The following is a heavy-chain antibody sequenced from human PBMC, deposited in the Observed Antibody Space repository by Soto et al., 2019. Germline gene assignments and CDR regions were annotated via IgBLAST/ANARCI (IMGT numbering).Heavy chain of an antibody. CDR1: GFIFSDHY. Sequence: EVQLVESGGGLVQPGGSLRLSCAASGFIFSDHYIDWVRQAPGKGLEWVGRSANKPNGYTTEFAGSVKGRCTISRDDSKNSLYVQMYSLKSEDTAVYYCARAFALHGLDVWGQGTTVTVS. J-gene: IGHJ6*02. CDR2: SANKPNGYTT. CDR3: ARAFALHGLDV. V-gene: IGHV3-72*01.